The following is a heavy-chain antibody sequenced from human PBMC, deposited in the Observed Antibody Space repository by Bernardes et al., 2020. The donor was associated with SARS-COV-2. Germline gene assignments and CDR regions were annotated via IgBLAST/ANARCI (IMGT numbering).Heavy chain of an antibody. Sequence: SETLYLTCTVSGGSISSSSYYWGWIRQPPGKGLEWIGSIYYSESTYYNPSLKSRVTISVDTSKNQFSLKLSSVTAADTAVYYCARQHLGGVTIFGVVTTDRYFDYWGQGTLVTVSS. CDR3: ARQHLGGVTIFGVVTTDRYFDY. CDR2: IYYSEST. CDR1: GGSISSSSYY. V-gene: IGHV4-39*01. D-gene: IGHD3-3*01. J-gene: IGHJ4*02.